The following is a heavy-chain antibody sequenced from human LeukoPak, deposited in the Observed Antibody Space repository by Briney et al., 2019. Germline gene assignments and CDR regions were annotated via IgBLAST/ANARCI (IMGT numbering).Heavy chain of an antibody. V-gene: IGHV3-48*01. CDR1: GFIFSSYS. J-gene: IGHJ4*02. CDR2: VSSSSSII. D-gene: IGHD1-26*01. CDR3: ARGGIVRLNYFDY. Sequence: GGSLRLSCAASGFIFSSYSMNCVRQAPGKGLEWVTYVSSSSSIIYYADSVKGRFTISRDNAENSLHLQMNSLRAEDTAVYYCARGGIVRLNYFDYWGQGTLVTVSS.